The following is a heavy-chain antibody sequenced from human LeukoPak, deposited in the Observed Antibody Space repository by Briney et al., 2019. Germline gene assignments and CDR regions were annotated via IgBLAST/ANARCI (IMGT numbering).Heavy chain of an antibody. CDR3: ARGGGGSWYGTVGY. CDR1: GGSISSYY. D-gene: IGHD6-13*01. Sequence: SETLSLTCTVSGGSISSYYWTWIRQPPGKGLEWIGYIHYSGSTKYNPSLKSRVTISVDTSKNQFSLNLSSVTAADTAVYYCARGGGGSWYGTVGYWGQGTLVIVSS. CDR2: IHYSGST. V-gene: IGHV4-59*01. J-gene: IGHJ4*02.